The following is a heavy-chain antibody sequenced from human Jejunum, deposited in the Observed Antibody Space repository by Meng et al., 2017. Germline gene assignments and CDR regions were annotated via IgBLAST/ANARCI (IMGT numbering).Heavy chain of an antibody. Sequence: GSLRLSCAVSGDSISGSNWWSWVRQPPGKGLEWIGEIYHSGITYYNPSLKSRVTISVDKSKNQFYLRLSFVTAADTAVYYCAKYSRGFDSWGQGTLVTVSS. CDR2: IYHSGIT. CDR3: AKYSRGFDS. V-gene: IGHV4-4*02. D-gene: IGHD2-15*01. J-gene: IGHJ4*02. CDR1: GDSISGSNW.